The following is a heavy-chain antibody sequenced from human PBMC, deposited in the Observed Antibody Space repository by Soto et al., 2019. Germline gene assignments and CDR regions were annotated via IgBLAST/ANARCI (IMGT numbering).Heavy chain of an antibody. CDR2: IGGSGGNR. D-gene: IGHD1-1*01. Sequence: EVQLLESGGGLVQPGGSLRLSCAASGFTFNAYAMTWVRQAPGKGLEWVSAIGGSGGNRYYAASVKGRFTISRDNSKDTLDLKMSRLRVEDTAVYYCSRVASDDIISGDHWGQGILVTVSS. J-gene: IGHJ4*02. V-gene: IGHV3-23*01. CDR3: SRVASDDIISGDH. CDR1: GFTFNAYA.